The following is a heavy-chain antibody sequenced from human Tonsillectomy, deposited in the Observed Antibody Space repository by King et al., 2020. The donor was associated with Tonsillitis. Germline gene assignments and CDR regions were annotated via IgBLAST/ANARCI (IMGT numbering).Heavy chain of an antibody. CDR3: AKDQDAAGYPATYFDY. J-gene: IGHJ4*02. V-gene: IGHV3-23*04. Sequence: VQLVESGGGLVQPGGSLRLSCAASGFTFSSYAMSWVRQAPGKGLEWVSAISGSGGSTYYADSVKGRFTISRDNSKNTLYLQMNSLRAEDTAVYNCAKDQDAAGYPATYFDYWGQGTLVTVSS. CDR1: GFTFSSYA. CDR2: ISGSGGST. D-gene: IGHD6-13*01.